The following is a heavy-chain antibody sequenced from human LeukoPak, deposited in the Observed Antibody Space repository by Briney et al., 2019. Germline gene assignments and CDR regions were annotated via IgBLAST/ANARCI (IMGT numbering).Heavy chain of an antibody. V-gene: IGHV3-48*03. J-gene: IGHJ5*02. Sequence: PGGSLRLSCAASGFTFSSYEMNWVRQAPGKGLEWVSYISSSGSTIYYADSVKGRFTISRDTTKNSLYLQMNSLRAEDTAVYYCARDRGYSYGCDWFDPWGQGTLVTVSS. CDR1: GFTFSSYE. D-gene: IGHD5-18*01. CDR2: ISSSGSTI. CDR3: ARDRGYSYGCDWFDP.